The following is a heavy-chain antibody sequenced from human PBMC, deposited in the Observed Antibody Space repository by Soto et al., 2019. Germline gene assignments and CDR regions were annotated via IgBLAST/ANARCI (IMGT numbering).Heavy chain of an antibody. V-gene: IGHV3-23*01. D-gene: IGHD3-3*01. CDR3: AKPPVYDHEFY. CDR1: GFNYASSA. Sequence: PGGSLRLSCAASGFNYASSAMIWVRQAPGKGLEWVSGINRGGDSTYYADSVKGRSTISKDNSKNTLYLQMDSLRAEDTAIYYCAKPPVYDHEFYWGQGTLVTISS. J-gene: IGHJ4*02. CDR2: INRGGDST.